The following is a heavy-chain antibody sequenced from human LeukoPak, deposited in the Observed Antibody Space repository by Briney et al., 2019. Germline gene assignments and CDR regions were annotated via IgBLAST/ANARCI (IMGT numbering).Heavy chain of an antibody. D-gene: IGHD2-21*02. V-gene: IGHV4-39*01. CDR2: MYYSGST. Sequence: SETLSLTCTVSGGSISSSSYYWGWIRQPPGKGLEWIGSMYYSGSTYYNPSLKSRVTMSVDTSKNQFSLKLSSVTAADTAVYYCANTVTAIAPWYFDYWGQGTLVTVSS. J-gene: IGHJ4*02. CDR1: GGSISSSSYY. CDR3: ANTVTAIAPWYFDY.